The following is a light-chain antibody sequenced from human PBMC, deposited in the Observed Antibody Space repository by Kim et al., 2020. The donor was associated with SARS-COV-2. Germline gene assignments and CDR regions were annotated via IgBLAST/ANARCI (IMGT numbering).Light chain of an antibody. Sequence: GQSVTVSRTGTSSDVGGYIFVSWYQQQPGKAPKLIIYDVSLRPSGVSDRFSGSKSGNRASLTIFGLQAEDEADYYCTSYTSTSTLVFGGGTQLTVL. V-gene: IGLV2-14*03. CDR2: DVS. CDR3: TSYTSTSTLV. CDR1: SSDVGGYIF. J-gene: IGLJ2*01.